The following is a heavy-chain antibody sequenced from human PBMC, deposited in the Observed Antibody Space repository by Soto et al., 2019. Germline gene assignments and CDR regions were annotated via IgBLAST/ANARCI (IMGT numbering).Heavy chain of an antibody. J-gene: IGHJ4*02. Sequence: SETRSLTCSVSGGSFTSNNWWTCVRQPPGQGLECIGEIYRTGSTNYNPSLKSRVTISLDKSENQFSLKVTSLTAADTAVYYCASRDPGTSVDYWGQGTLVTVSS. CDR1: GGSFTSNNW. D-gene: IGHD1-7*01. V-gene: IGHV4-4*02. CDR3: ASRDPGTSVDY. CDR2: IYRTGST.